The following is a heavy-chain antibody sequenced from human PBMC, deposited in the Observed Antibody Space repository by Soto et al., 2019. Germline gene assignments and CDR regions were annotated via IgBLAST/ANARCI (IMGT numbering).Heavy chain of an antibody. Sequence: SETLSLTCAVYGGSFSGYYWSWIRQPPGKGLEWIGEINHSGSTNYNPSLKSRVTISVDTSKNQFSLKLSFVTAADTAVYYCARGRPRNARTFDYWGQGTLVTVSS. J-gene: IGHJ4*02. V-gene: IGHV4-34*01. CDR1: GGSFSGYY. D-gene: IGHD1-7*01. CDR3: ARGRPRNARTFDY. CDR2: INHSGST.